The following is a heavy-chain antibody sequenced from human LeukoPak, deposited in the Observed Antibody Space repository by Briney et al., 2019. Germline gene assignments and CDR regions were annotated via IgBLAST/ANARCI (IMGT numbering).Heavy chain of an antibody. Sequence: GGSLRLSCAASGFTFSSYGMHWVRQAPGKGLEWVAVISYDGSNKYYADSVKGRFTISRDNSKNTLYLQMNSLRAEDTAVYYCAKSHSGSYNPLTWGQGTLVTVSS. J-gene: IGHJ5*02. D-gene: IGHD1-26*01. CDR3: AKSHSGSYNPLT. CDR2: ISYDGSNK. CDR1: GFTFSSYG. V-gene: IGHV3-30*18.